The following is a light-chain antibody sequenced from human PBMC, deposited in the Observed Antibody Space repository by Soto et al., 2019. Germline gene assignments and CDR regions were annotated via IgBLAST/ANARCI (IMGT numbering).Light chain of an antibody. CDR2: GAS. V-gene: IGKV1-39*01. CDR3: QQSYSSPPT. J-gene: IGKJ1*01. Sequence: DIQMTQSPSTLSASVGDRVTITCRASQDISSYLGWYQQKPGEAPKLLIYGASTLQSGVPSRFSGSRSGPDFTLTISSLQPEDFATYYCQQSYSSPPTFGQGTKVDIK. CDR1: QDISSY.